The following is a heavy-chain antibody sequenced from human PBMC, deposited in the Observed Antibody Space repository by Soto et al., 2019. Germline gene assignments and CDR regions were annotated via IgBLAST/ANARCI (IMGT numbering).Heavy chain of an antibody. CDR3: AIDRGRRWELHTADNWFDP. V-gene: IGHV3-23*01. CDR2: ISGPGGST. CDR1: GFTFSNYA. Sequence: EVQLLESGGGLVQPGGSLRLSCAASGFTFSNYAMSWVRQAPGTGLEWVSCISGPGGSTYYAESVKGRFTISRDNSKNTLFLQMHSLRAEDTAVYYCAIDRGRRWELHTADNWFDPWGQGTLVTVAS. D-gene: IGHD1-26*01. J-gene: IGHJ5*02.